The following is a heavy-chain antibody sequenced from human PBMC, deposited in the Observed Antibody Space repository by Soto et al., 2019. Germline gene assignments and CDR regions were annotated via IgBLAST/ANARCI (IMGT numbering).Heavy chain of an antibody. CDR2: IIPIFGTA. CDR3: ARDSYGSGSYGFPNWFDP. V-gene: IGHV1-69*13. CDR1: GGTFSSYA. J-gene: IGHJ5*02. D-gene: IGHD3-10*01. Sequence: SVKVSCKASGGTFSSYAISWVRQAPGQGLEWMGGIIPIFGTANYAQKFQGRVTITADESTSTAYMELSSLRSEDTAVYYCARDSYGSGSYGFPNWFDPWGQGTLVTVSS.